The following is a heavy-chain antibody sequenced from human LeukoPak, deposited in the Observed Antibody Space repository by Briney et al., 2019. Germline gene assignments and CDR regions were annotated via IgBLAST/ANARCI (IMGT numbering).Heavy chain of an antibody. Sequence: SETLSLTCTVSGGSISSASYYWSWIRQPPGKGLEWIGYIYFVGSANYNPSLKSRVTISLDKSRKQVSLNLNSVTAADTAVYYCARTSASYYYYMDVWGKGTAVTISS. V-gene: IGHV4-61*01. CDR1: GGSISSASYY. CDR3: ARTSASYYYYMDV. D-gene: IGHD3-3*01. CDR2: IYFVGSA. J-gene: IGHJ6*03.